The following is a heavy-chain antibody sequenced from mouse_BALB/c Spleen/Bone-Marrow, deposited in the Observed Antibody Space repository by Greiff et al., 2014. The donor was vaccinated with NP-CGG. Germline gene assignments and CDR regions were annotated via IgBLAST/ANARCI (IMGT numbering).Heavy chain of an antibody. J-gene: IGHJ4*01. D-gene: IGHD3-2*01. V-gene: IGHV1S34*01. CDR3: ARKDRLGGAMSY. CDR2: ISCYNGAT. CDR1: GYSFTEYY. Sequence: LVKTGASVKISCKTSGYSFTEYYIHWVKQSHGKSLEWIGYISCYNGATSYNQKFKDKATFTIDTSSSTAYMQLNSLTSEDSAVYYCARKDRLGGAMSYWGQGTSVTVSS.